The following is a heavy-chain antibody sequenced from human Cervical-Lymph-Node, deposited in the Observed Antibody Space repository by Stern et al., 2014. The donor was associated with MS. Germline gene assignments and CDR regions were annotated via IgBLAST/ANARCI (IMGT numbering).Heavy chain of an antibody. CDR2: VYYSGST. D-gene: IGHD5-12*01. V-gene: IGHV4-31*03. CDR3: ARGGATRRAGVFDS. J-gene: IGHJ4*02. CDR1: GGSISSGDHF. Sequence: QVQLQESGPGLVKPSQTLSLTCTVSGGSISSGDHFWNWIRQHPGKGLEWIGYVYYSGSTDSNPSLKSRVIISVDTSKNQFSLRLSSVTAADTAMYYCARGGATRRAGVFDSWGQGTLVTVSS.